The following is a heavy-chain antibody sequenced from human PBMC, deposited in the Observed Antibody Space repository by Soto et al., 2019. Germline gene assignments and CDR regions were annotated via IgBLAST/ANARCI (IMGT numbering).Heavy chain of an antibody. CDR1: GFTFSLYG. V-gene: IGHV3-30*18. D-gene: IGHD4-17*01. Sequence: QVQLVESGGDVVQPGRSLRLSCAVSGFTFSLYGMHWVRQAPGKGLEWVAFISYEGRNKYYADSVKGRFTLSRDNSKNTQSLQMESLRPEDTAVYYCAKGRDSTLLRWQYFDNWGQGTQVTVSS. J-gene: IGHJ4*02. CDR3: AKGRDSTLLRWQYFDN. CDR2: ISYEGRNK.